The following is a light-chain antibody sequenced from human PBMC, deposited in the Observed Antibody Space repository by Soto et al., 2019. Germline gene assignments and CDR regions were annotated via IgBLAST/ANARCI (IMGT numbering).Light chain of an antibody. Sequence: QSALTQPASVSGSPGQSITISCTGTSSDVGGFNYVSWYQQHPGKAPKLMIYDVNKRPSGVPDRFSGSKSGNTASLTISGLQAEDEADYYCCSYAGSHTLYVFGTGTKLTVL. V-gene: IGLV2-11*01. J-gene: IGLJ1*01. CDR2: DVN. CDR1: SSDVGGFNY. CDR3: CSYAGSHTLYV.